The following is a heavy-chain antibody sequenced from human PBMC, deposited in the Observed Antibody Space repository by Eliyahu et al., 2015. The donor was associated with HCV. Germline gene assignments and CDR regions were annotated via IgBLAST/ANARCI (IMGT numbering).Heavy chain of an antibody. J-gene: IGHJ5*02. V-gene: IGHV3-48*01. Sequence: EVQLVESGGGLVQPGGSLRLXCAAXGFTFGSXSMNWVRQAPGKGLEWVSXISSSSSTIYYADSVKGRFTISRDNAMNSLYLQMNSLRAEDTAVYYCARIISSSWPNWFDPWGQGTLVTVSS. CDR1: GFTFGSXS. CDR2: ISSSSSTI. CDR3: ARIISSSWPNWFDP. D-gene: IGHD6-13*01.